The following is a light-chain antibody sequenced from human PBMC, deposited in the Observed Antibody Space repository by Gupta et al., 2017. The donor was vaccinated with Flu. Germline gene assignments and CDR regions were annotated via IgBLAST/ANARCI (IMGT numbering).Light chain of an antibody. V-gene: IGLV2-14*01. J-gene: IGLJ3*02. Sequence: QSALTQPASVSGSPGQSIPISCTGTSSDVGRYNYVSWYQHHPGKAPKLMIYEVNNRPSGISNRFSASKSGNTASLTISGLQAEDEADYYCSSDTSSSTWVFGGGTSLTVV. CDR2: EVN. CDR1: SSDVGRYNY. CDR3: SSDTSSSTWV.